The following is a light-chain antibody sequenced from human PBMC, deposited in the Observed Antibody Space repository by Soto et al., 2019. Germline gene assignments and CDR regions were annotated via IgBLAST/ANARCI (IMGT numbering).Light chain of an antibody. CDR2: DAS. Sequence: DIQMTQSPSTLSASVGDRVTIACQARQSISNLLAWYQQRPGKAPQLLIYDASTLLRGVPSRFSGRGFGTELTLAIRRLQPDDFAPYYCQQFNRYSSWTFGQGTKVEI. CDR3: QQFNRYSSWT. CDR1: QSISNL. J-gene: IGKJ1*01. V-gene: IGKV1-5*01.